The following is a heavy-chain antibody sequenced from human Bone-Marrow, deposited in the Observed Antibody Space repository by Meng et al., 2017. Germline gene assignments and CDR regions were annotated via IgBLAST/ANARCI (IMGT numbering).Heavy chain of an antibody. Sequence: GSLRLSCVASGLSFTDAWMSWIRQPPGKGLEWIGNILYTGSTDFNPSLKSRVTISVDTSKNQFSLRGTSVTAADTAVYSWARDPSFYDSSGDYSFSVRWGQGTLVTVSS. V-gene: IGHV4-59*12. J-gene: IGHJ4*02. CDR2: ILYTGST. CDR3: ARDPSFYDSSGDYSFSVR. CDR1: GLSFTDAW. D-gene: IGHD3-22*01.